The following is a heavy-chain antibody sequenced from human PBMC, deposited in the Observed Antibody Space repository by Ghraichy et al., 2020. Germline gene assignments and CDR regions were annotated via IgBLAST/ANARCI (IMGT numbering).Heavy chain of an antibody. CDR2: IYTSGST. J-gene: IGHJ6*02. CDR1: GGSISSYY. V-gene: IGHV4-4*07. D-gene: IGHD1-26*01. CDR3: ARGGVSGSYWNYYYYYGMDV. Sequence: GSLRLSCTVSGGSISSYYWSWIRQPAGKGLEWIGRIYTSGSTNYNPSLKSRVTMSVDTSKNQFSLKLSSVTAADTAVYYCARGGVSGSYWNYYYYYGMDVWGQGTTVTVSS.